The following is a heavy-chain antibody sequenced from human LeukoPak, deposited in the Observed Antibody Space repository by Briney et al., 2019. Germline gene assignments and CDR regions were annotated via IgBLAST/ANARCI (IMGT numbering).Heavy chain of an antibody. CDR3: ARHRAGTLARLDY. CDR1: GGSFSGYY. V-gene: IGHV4-34*01. Sequence: SETLSLTCAVYGGSFSGYYWSWIRQPPGKGLEWIGEINHSGSTNYNPSLKSRVTISVDTSKNQFSLKLSSVTAADTAVYYCARHRAGTLARLDYWGQGTLVTVSS. J-gene: IGHJ4*02. CDR2: INHSGST. D-gene: IGHD6-13*01.